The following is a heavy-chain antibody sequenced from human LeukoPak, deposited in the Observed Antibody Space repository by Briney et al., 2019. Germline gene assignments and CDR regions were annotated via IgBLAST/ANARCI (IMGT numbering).Heavy chain of an antibody. Sequence: SETLSLTCTVSGGSISSYYWSWIRQPPGKGLEWIGYIYYSGSTNYNPSLKSRVTISVDTSKNQFSLRLSSVTAADTAVYYCARIRGVVIPLFDYWGQGTLVTVSS. CDR3: ARIRGVVIPLFDY. CDR2: IYYSGST. CDR1: GGSISSYY. V-gene: IGHV4-59*01. D-gene: IGHD3-3*01. J-gene: IGHJ4*02.